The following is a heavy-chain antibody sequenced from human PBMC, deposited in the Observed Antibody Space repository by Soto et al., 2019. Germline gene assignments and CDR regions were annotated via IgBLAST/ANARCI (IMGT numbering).Heavy chain of an antibody. CDR2: ISSSSSYT. CDR1: GVTCSSYS. J-gene: IGHJ5*02. V-gene: IGHV3-21*01. CDR3: TRGHTLWVPELGT. D-gene: IGHD3-10*01. Sequence: WGLMRLCWTVAGVTCSSYSSNWIRQTQGKGLEWVSSISSSSSYTNYADSVKGRFTISRDNAKTSLYLQMNSLRAEDTAVYSCTRGHTLWVPELGTWGQGPLVTVSS.